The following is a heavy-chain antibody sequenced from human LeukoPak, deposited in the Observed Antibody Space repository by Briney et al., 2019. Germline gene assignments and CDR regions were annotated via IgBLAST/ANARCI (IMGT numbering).Heavy chain of an antibody. D-gene: IGHD4/OR15-4a*01. CDR2: IYSSGNT. V-gene: IGHV3-53*04. J-gene: IGHJ4*02. Sequence: PGGSLRLSCAASGFTVSSNYMSWVRQAPGKGLEWVSVIYSSGNTYHTDSVKGRFTISRHNSMNTLYLQMNSLRAEDTAVYFCARMNDYLFYFDYWGQGILVTVSS. CDR1: GFTVSSNY. CDR3: ARMNDYLFYFDY.